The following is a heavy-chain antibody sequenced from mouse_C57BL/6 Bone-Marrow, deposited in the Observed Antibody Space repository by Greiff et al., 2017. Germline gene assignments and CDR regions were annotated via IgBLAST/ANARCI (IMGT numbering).Heavy chain of an antibody. J-gene: IGHJ4*01. CDR1: GYTFTSYW. V-gene: IGHV1-69*01. CDR3: ARNSCYSDPYAMDY. CDR2: IDPSDSYT. Sequence: QVQLQQPGAELVMPGASVKLSCKASGYTFTSYWMHWVKQRPGQGLEWIGEIDPSDSYTNYNQKFTGKSTLTVDKSSSTAYMQLSSLTSEDSAVYYCARNSCYSDPYAMDYWGQGTSVTVSS. D-gene: IGHD2-12*01.